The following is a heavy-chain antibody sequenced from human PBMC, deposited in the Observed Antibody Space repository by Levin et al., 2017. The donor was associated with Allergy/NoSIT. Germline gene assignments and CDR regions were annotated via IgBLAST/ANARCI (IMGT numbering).Heavy chain of an antibody. J-gene: IGHJ4*02. CDR2: INPNSGGR. CDR3: ARDRGAGYCSGGSCYSWDFDY. Sequence: GESLKISCKASGYTFTGNYIHWVRQAPGQGLEWMGWINPNSGGRNYAQKFQGRVAMTRDTSISTAYMELSRLRSDDTAVYDCARDRGAGYCSGGSCYSWDFDYWGQGTLVTVSS. V-gene: IGHV1-2*02. CDR1: GYTFTGNY. D-gene: IGHD2-15*01.